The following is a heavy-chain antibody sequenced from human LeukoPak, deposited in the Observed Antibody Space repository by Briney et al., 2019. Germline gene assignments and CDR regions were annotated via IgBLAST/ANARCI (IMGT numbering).Heavy chain of an antibody. J-gene: IGHJ6*02. CDR2: IYYNGST. CDR1: GGPVRSGSYY. V-gene: IGHV4-61*01. Sequence: SETLSLTCTVSGGPVRSGSYYWNWIRQPPGKGLEWIGYIYYNGSTNYNPSLKSRVTISVDTSKNQFSLKVRSVTAADTAAYYCARIPWNYFTYYHYGLDVWGQGTTVTVSS. CDR3: ARIPWNYFTYYHYGLDV. D-gene: IGHD1-7*01.